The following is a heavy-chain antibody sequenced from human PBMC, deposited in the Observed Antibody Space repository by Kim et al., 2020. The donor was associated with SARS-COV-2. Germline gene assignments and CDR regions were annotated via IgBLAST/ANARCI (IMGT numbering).Heavy chain of an antibody. CDR2: IYYSGST. CDR1: GGSISSSSYY. V-gene: IGHV4-39*01. J-gene: IGHJ5*02. Sequence: SETLSLTCTVSGGSISSSSYYWGWIRQPPGKGLEWIGSIYYSGSTYYNPSLKSRVTISVDTSKNQFSLKLSSVTAADTAVYYCARHQVILSLDYDFWSGLDNNWFDPWGQGTLVTVSS. CDR3: ARHQVILSLDYDFWSGLDNNWFDP. D-gene: IGHD3-3*01.